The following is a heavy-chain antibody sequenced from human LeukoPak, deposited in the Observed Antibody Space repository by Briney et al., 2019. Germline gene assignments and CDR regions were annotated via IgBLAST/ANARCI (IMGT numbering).Heavy chain of an antibody. CDR2: MHYSGST. CDR1: GGSISTY. Sequence: SETLSLTCTVSGGSISTYWSWIRQPPGKGLEWIGYMHYSGSTNYNPSLKSRVTISVDTSKNQFSLKLSSVTAADTAVYYCARGARYTDYWGQGTLVTVSS. J-gene: IGHJ4*02. V-gene: IGHV4-59*01. D-gene: IGHD1-14*01. CDR3: ARGARYTDY.